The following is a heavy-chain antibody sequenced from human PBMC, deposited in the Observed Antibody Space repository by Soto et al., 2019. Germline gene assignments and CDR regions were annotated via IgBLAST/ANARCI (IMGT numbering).Heavy chain of an antibody. CDR2: IHPSDSDT. CDR1: GYDFSKHW. CDR3: ARRNYFDY. J-gene: IGHJ4*02. Sequence: GESLKISCEASGYDFSKHWIAWVSQMPGKGLECMGIIHPSDSDTRYSPSFQGQVTISVDKSTRTAYLQWSSLKASDTAMYYCARRNYFDYWGQGTLVTVSS. V-gene: IGHV5-51*01.